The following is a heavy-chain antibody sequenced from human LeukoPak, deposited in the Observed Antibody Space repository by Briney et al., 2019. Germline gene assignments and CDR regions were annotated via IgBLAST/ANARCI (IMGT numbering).Heavy chain of an antibody. D-gene: IGHD3-22*01. J-gene: IGHJ3*02. V-gene: IGHV4-4*02. CDR1: GGSISSSNW. Sequence: PSETLSLTCAVSGGSISSSNWWSWVRQPPGKGLEWIGEIHHSGSTNYNPSLKSRVTITVDKSKNQFSLKLSPVTAADTAVYYCARDPDSSGTDAFDIWGQGTMVTVSS. CDR3: ARDPDSSGTDAFDI. CDR2: IHHSGST.